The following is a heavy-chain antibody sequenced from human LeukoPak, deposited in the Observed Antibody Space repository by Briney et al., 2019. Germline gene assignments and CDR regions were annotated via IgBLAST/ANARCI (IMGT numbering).Heavy chain of an antibody. CDR3: ARDWAPIAVDGTGGFDP. CDR1: GYTFTGYY. Sequence: ASVKVSCKATGYTFTGYYMHWVRQAPGQGLEWMGWINTNTGNPTYAQGFTGRFVFSLDTSVSTAYLQISSLKAEDTAVYYCARDWAPIAVDGTGGFDPWGQGTLVTVSS. J-gene: IGHJ5*02. V-gene: IGHV7-4-1*02. CDR2: INTNTGNP. D-gene: IGHD6-19*01.